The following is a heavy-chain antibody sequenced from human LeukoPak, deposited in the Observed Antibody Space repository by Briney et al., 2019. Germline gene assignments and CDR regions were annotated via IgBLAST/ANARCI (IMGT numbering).Heavy chain of an antibody. CDR1: GGSFSGYY. J-gene: IGHJ4*02. V-gene: IGHV4-34*01. D-gene: IGHD3-3*01. CDR2: INHSGST. CDR3: ARGTGVLRFLEWPTAKYYFDY. Sequence: SETLSLTCAVYGGSFSGYYWSWIRQPPGKGLEWIGEINHSGSTNYNPSLKSRVTISVDTSKNQFSLKLSSVTAADTAVYYCARGTGVLRFLEWPTAKYYFDYWGQGTLVTVSS.